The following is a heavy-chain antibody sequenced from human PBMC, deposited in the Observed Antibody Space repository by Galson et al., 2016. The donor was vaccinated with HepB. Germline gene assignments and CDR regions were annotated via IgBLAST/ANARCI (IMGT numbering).Heavy chain of an antibody. Sequence: SVKVSCKASEDTFNNYAVSWVRQAPAQGLEWIGGIIPVFGTANYAQKFQGRITIIAAKSPNIAYLELSSLRSGDTALYYCAAVEGEFWSAYYQRLVEESIYHYMDIWGKGTTVIVSS. J-gene: IGHJ6*03. V-gene: IGHV1-69*06. CDR3: AAVEGEFWSAYYQRLVEESIYHYMDI. CDR2: IIPVFGTA. CDR1: EDTFNNYA. D-gene: IGHD3-3*01.